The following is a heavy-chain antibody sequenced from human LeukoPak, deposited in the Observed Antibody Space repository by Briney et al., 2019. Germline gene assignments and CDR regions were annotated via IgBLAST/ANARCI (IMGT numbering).Heavy chain of an antibody. CDR3: AKDRWGAVAGTGDAFDI. CDR1: GFTFSSYW. J-gene: IGHJ3*02. Sequence: PGGSLRLSCAASGFTFSSYWMSWVRQAPGKGLEWVANIKQDGSEKYYVDSVKGRFTISRDNAKNSLYLQMNSLRAEDTAVYYCAKDRWGAVAGTGDAFDIWGQGTMVTVSS. CDR2: IKQDGSEK. V-gene: IGHV3-7*01. D-gene: IGHD6-19*01.